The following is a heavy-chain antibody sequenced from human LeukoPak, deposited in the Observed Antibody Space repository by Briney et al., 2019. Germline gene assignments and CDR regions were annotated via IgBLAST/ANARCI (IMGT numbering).Heavy chain of an antibody. J-gene: IGHJ6*03. CDR3: ARGRVRTFGEVIVSRYYYMDV. CDR2: IRYDGSNK. CDR1: GFTFSSYG. Sequence: GGSLRLSCAASGFTFSSYGMHWVRQAPGKGLEWVAFIRYDGSNKYYADSVKGRFTISRDNAKNSLYLQMNSLRAEDTAVYYCARGRVRTFGEVIVSRYYYMDVWGKGTTVTVSS. V-gene: IGHV3-30*02. D-gene: IGHD3-16*02.